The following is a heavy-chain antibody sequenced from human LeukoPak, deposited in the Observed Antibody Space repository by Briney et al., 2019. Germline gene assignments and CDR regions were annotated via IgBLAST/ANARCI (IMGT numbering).Heavy chain of an antibody. Sequence: PGGSLCPSRAASGFTFSSFSMNGVCQAPGKGLEWVSYISSSSSTIYYADSVKGRFTISRDNAKNSLYLQMNSLRDEDTAVYYCARDSPYGDYVNWFDPWGQGPLIPVSS. CDR1: GFTFSSFS. CDR3: ARDSPYGDYVNWFDP. V-gene: IGHV3-48*02. CDR2: ISSSSSTI. J-gene: IGHJ5*02. D-gene: IGHD4-17*01.